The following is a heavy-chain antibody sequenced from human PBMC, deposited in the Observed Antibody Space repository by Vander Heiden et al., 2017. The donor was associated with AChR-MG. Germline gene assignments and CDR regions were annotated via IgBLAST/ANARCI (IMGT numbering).Heavy chain of an antibody. J-gene: IGHJ3*02. D-gene: IGHD3-22*01. CDR2: INHSGST. CDR3: ARAGDYYDSSGYYYLDAFDI. V-gene: IGHV4-34*01. CDR1: GGSFSGYY. Sequence: QVQLQQWGAGLLKPSETLSLTCAVYGGSFSGYYWGWIRQAPGKGLEWIGEINHSGSTNNIPSLKSRVTISVDTSKNQFSLKLSSVTAADTAVYYCARAGDYYDSSGYYYLDAFDIWGQGTMVTVSS.